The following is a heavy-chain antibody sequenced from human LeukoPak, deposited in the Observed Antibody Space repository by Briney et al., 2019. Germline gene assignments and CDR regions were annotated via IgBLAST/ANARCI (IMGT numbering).Heavy chain of an antibody. CDR2: IYYSGST. J-gene: IGHJ5*02. Sequence: PSETLSLTCTVSGGSISSGGYYWSWIRQHPGKGLEWIGYIYYSGSTYYNPSLKSRVTISVDTSKNQFSLKLSSVTAADTAVYYCARGVVPYNWFDPWGQGTLVTVSS. V-gene: IGHV4-31*03. D-gene: IGHD2-15*01. CDR3: ARGVVPYNWFDP. CDR1: GGSISSGGYY.